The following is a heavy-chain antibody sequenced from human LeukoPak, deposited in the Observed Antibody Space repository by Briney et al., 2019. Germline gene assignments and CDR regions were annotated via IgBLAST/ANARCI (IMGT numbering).Heavy chain of an antibody. CDR2: INPNSGGT. J-gene: IGHJ3*02. CDR1: GYIFTGYY. V-gene: IGHV1-2*04. Sequence: ASVKVSCKASGYIFTGYYIHWVRQAPGQGLEWMGWINPNSGGTKYAQKFQGWVTITRDTSASTAYMELSSLRSEDTAVYYCARDFGSYWLAFDIWGQGTMVTVSS. D-gene: IGHD1-26*01. CDR3: ARDFGSYWLAFDI.